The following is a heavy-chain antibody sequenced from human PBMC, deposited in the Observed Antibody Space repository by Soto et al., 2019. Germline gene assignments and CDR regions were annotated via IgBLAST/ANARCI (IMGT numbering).Heavy chain of an antibody. D-gene: IGHD2-8*01. CDR3: AKVGAPGPVLMVYLYYFDY. CDR1: GFTFSSYA. CDR2: ISGSGGST. V-gene: IGHV3-23*01. Sequence: GGSLRLSCAASGFTFSSYAMSWVRQAPGKGLEWVSAISGSGGSTYYADSVKGRFTISRDNSKNTLYLQMNSLRAEDTAVYYCAKVGAPGPVLMVYLYYFDYWGQGTLVTVSS. J-gene: IGHJ4*02.